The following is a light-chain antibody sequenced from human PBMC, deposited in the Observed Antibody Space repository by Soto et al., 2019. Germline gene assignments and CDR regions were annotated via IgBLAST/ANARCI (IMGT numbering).Light chain of an antibody. J-gene: IGKJ4*01. V-gene: IGKV2-28*01. CDR3: MQAIQTPS. CDR1: QSLLHSNGYNY. CDR2: LGS. Sequence: ESVMSQSPLSLSVTPGEPASISCRSSQSLLHSNGYNYLDWYLQKPGQSPQLLIYLGSFRAAGVPERVSGSGAGTDFTLKLSRVAAADVGVYYCMQAIQTPSFGGGTKVEIK.